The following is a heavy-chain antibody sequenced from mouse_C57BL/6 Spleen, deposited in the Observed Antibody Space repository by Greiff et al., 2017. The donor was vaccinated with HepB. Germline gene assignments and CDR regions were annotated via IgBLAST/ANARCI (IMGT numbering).Heavy chain of an antibody. Sequence: QVQLQQSGPELVKPGASVKISCKASGYAFSSSWMNWVKQRPGKGLEWIGRIYPGDGDTNYNGKFKGKATLTADKSSSTAYMQLSSLTSEDSAVYFCARSFITTVVPARYFDVWGTGTTVTVSS. D-gene: IGHD1-1*01. V-gene: IGHV1-82*01. J-gene: IGHJ1*03. CDR1: GYAFSSSW. CDR3: ARSFITTVVPARYFDV. CDR2: IYPGDGDT.